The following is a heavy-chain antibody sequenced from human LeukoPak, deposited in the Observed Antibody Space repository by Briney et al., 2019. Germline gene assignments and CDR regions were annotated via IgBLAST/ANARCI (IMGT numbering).Heavy chain of an antibody. D-gene: IGHD3-22*01. J-gene: IGHJ4*02. CDR3: ARGAYYYED. CDR2: ISSSSSTI. CDR1: GFTFSSHS. V-gene: IGHV3-48*01. Sequence: GGSLRLSCAASGFTFSSHSMNWVRQAPGKGLEWVSYISSSSSTIYYADSVKGRFTISRDNAKNSLYLQMNSLRAEDTAVYYCARGAYYYEDWGQGTLVTVSS.